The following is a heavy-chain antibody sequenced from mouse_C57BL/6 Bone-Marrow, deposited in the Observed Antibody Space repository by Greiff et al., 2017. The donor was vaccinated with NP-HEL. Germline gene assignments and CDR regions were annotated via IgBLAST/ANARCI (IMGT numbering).Heavy chain of an antibody. CDR1: GYTFTNYW. Sequence: QVQLQQSGAELVRPGTSVKMSCKASGYTFTNYWIGWAKQRPGHGLEWIGDIYPGGGYTNYTEKFKGKATLTADKSSSTAYMQFSSLTSEDSAIYYCARRTPDYGYAMDYWGQGTSVTVSS. J-gene: IGHJ4*01. D-gene: IGHD2-4*01. CDR3: ARRTPDYGYAMDY. V-gene: IGHV1-63*01. CDR2: IYPGGGYT.